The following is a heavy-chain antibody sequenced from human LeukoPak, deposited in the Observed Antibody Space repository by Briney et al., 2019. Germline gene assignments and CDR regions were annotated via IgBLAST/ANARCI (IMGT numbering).Heavy chain of an antibody. J-gene: IGHJ5*02. CDR3: ARSRGIAAAGRFDP. V-gene: IGHV4-34*01. Sequence: SETLSLTCAVYGGSFSGYYWSWIRQPPGKGLEWIGEINHSGSTNYNPSLKSRVTISVDTSKNQFSLKLSSVTAADTAVYYCARSRGIAAAGRFDPWGQGTLVTVSS. CDR1: GGSFSGYY. CDR2: INHSGST. D-gene: IGHD6-13*01.